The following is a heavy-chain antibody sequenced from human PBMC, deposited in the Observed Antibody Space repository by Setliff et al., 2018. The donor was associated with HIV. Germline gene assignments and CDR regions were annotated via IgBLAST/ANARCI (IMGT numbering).Heavy chain of an antibody. Sequence: SETLSLTCTVSGGSISSGRNYWSWIRQTAGRGLEWIGRIYTSGTSTSGSTNYNPSLKSRVTISVDTSKNQFSLKLSSVTAADTAVYYCATYSASWPDYWGQGTLVTVSS. CDR3: ATYSASWPDY. J-gene: IGHJ4*02. D-gene: IGHD6-13*01. CDR1: GGSISSGRNY. V-gene: IGHV4-61*02. CDR2: IYTSGTSTSGST.